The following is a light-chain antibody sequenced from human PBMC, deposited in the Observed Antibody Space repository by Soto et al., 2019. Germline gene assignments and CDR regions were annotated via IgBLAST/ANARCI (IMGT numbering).Light chain of an antibody. CDR2: ATS. J-gene: IGKJ1*01. CDR3: LQHNTYPRT. Sequence: DLQLTQSPSSLFASVGERSTITFQASQAIRNDLGWYQQKPAKAPKRLIYATSSLQSGVPSRFSGSGSGTEFTLTISSLQPEDSATYYCLQHNTYPRTFGQGTKVDIK. CDR1: QAIRND. V-gene: IGKV1-17*01.